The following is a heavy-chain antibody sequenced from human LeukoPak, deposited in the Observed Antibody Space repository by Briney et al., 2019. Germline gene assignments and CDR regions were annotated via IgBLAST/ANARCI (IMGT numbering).Heavy chain of an antibody. Sequence: ASVKVSCKASGYTFTGYYMHWVRQAPGQGLEWMGLINPSGGTTRYAQKFQGRVTMTRDLSTSTDYMELSSLRSDDTAVYFCARDNSVGDYAWWFDPWGQGTLVTVSS. CDR3: ARDNSVGDYAWWFDP. J-gene: IGHJ5*02. V-gene: IGHV1-46*01. D-gene: IGHD1-26*01. CDR1: GYTFTGYY. CDR2: INPSGGTT.